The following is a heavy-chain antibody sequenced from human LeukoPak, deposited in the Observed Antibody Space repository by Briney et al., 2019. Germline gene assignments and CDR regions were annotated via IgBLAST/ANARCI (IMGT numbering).Heavy chain of an antibody. V-gene: IGHV4-34*01. D-gene: IGHD3-9*01. CDR3: ARGGSYYDILTGYPQYNWFDP. Sequence: SETLSLTCAVYGGSFSGYYWSWIRQPPGKGLEWIGEINHSGSTNYSPSLKSRVTISVDTSKNQFSLKLSSVTAADTAVYYCARGGSYYDILTGYPQYNWFDPWGQGTLVTVSS. CDR1: GGSFSGYY. CDR2: INHSGST. J-gene: IGHJ5*02.